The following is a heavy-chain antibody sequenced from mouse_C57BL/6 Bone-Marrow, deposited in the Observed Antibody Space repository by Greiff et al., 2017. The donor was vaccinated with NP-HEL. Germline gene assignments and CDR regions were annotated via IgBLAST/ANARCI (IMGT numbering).Heavy chain of an antibody. CDR1: GYTFTSYW. D-gene: IGHD2-1*01. V-gene: IGHV1-7*01. J-gene: IGHJ3*01. CDR2: INPSSGYT. CDR3: AKRRDYGSYGFAY. Sequence: VQLQQSGAELAKPGASVKLSCKASGYTFTSYWMHWVKQRPGQGLEWIGYINPSSGYTKYNQKFKNKATLTADKSSSTAYMQLSSLTYSDSAVYYCAKRRDYGSYGFAYWGQGTLVTVSA.